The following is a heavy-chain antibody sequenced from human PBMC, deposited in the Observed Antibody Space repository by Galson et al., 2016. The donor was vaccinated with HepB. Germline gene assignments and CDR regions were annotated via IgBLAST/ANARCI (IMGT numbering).Heavy chain of an antibody. CDR1: GFAFGDYL. J-gene: IGHJ4*02. CDR2: IRSKGYGGTT. CDR3: TREIYCDSDY. D-gene: IGHD3-9*01. Sequence: RLSCAASGFAFGDYLMAWYRQAPGKGLEWVGLIRSKGYGGTTEYTASVKGRFTISRDESKAIAYLQMNSLKTEDTAVYYCTREIYCDSDYWGQGTLVTVSS. V-gene: IGHV3-49*01.